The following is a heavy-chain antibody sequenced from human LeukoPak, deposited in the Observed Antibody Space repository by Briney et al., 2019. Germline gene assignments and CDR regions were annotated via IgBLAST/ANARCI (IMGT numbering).Heavy chain of an antibody. CDR2: IIPIFGTA. CDR3: ARGAIFGVVITGNAFDI. J-gene: IGHJ3*02. Sequence: SVKVSCKASGGTFISYAISWVRQAPGQGLEWMGGIIPIFGTANYAQKFQGRVTITTDESTSTAYMELSSLRSEDTAVYYCARGAIFGVVITGNAFDIWGQGTMVTVSS. CDR1: GGTFISYA. D-gene: IGHD3-3*01. V-gene: IGHV1-69*05.